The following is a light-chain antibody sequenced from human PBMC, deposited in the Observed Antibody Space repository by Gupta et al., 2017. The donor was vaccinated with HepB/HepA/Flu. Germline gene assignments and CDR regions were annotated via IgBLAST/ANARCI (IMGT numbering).Light chain of an antibody. CDR2: AAS. V-gene: IGKV1-39*01. Sequence: DIQMTQSPSSLSASVGDRVTITCRTSQKISTYLNWYQQKPGKAPKLLIYAASSLQSGFPSRFSGSGSETEFTLTISSMKPEDFATYFCQQCYRTPLTFGGGTKVELK. CDR1: QKISTY. J-gene: IGKJ4*01. CDR3: QQCYRTPLT.